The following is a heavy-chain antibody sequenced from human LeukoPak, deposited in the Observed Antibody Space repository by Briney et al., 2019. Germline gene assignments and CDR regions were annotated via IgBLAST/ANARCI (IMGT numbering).Heavy chain of an antibody. CDR3: AKEPVTIFGLVRTQTTKRPHRFDP. CDR2: IIPIFGTA. V-gene: IGHV1-69*06. Sequence: ASVKVSCKASGGTFSSYAISWVRQAPGQGLEWMGGIIPIFGTANYAQKFQGRVTITADKSTSTAYMELSSLRSEDTAVYYCAKEPVTIFGLVRTQTTKRPHRFDPWGQGTLVTVSS. CDR1: GGTFSSYA. J-gene: IGHJ5*02. D-gene: IGHD3-3*01.